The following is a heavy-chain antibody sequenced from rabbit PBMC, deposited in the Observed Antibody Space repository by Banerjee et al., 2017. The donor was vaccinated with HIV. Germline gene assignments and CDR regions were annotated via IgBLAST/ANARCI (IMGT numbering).Heavy chain of an antibody. CDR3: ARGGVSYYDYGDPFNL. Sequence: EESGGDLVKPGASLTLTCKASGFDFSSNAMCWVRQAPGKRPEWIACIYNGDGSTYYASWVNGRFTISRSTSLNTVTLQMTSLTAADTATYFCARGGVSYYDYGDPFNLWGPGTLVTVS. CDR1: GFDFSSNA. V-gene: IGHV1S47*01. D-gene: IGHD2-1*01. CDR2: IYNGDGST. J-gene: IGHJ4*01.